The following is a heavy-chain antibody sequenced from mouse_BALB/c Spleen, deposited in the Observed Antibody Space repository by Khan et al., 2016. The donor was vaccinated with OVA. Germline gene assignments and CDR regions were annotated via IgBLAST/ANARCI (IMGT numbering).Heavy chain of an antibody. CDR3: ARSPYGNFAY. CDR1: GFTFSTYA. CDR2: ISSDGDYT. D-gene: IGHD2-1*01. Sequence: VQLKESGGGLVMPGGSLKLSCAASGFTFSTYAMSWVRQTPEKRLEWVATISSDGDYTYYPDNVTGRFTISRDNAKNTLYLQMSSLRSEDTAMYYCARSPYGNFAYWGQGTLVTVSA. J-gene: IGHJ3*01. V-gene: IGHV5-9-3*01.